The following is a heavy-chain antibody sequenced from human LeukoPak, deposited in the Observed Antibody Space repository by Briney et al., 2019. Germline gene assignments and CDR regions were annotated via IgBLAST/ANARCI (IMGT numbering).Heavy chain of an antibody. CDR1: GFTVGTYA. D-gene: IGHD2-21*02. CDR3: TTDLPGGDPLIDY. V-gene: IGHV3-23*01. Sequence: GESLRLSCPASGFTVGTYAMSWVRQAPGKGLEWVSGISDSGDNTQYVDSVKGRFTISRDISKNTLYLQMNSLKSEDTAVYYCTTDLPGGDPLIDYWGQGTLVTVSS. CDR2: ISDSGDNT. J-gene: IGHJ4*02.